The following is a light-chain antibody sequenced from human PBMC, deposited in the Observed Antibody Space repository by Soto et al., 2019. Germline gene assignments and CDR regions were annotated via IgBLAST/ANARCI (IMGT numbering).Light chain of an antibody. Sequence: EIVMTQSPATLSASPGEGATLSCRASQSVSTNFAWYQQKPGQAPRLLIYGASTRATGIPARFSGSGSGTEFTLTISSLQSEDFAVFYCQQYYNWPLTFGGGTKVEI. CDR2: GAS. V-gene: IGKV3-15*01. CDR1: QSVSTN. J-gene: IGKJ4*01. CDR3: QQYYNWPLT.